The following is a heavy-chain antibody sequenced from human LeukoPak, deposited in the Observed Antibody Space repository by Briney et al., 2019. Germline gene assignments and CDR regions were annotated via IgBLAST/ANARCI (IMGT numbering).Heavy chain of an antibody. CDR2: IYHNGST. V-gene: IGHV4-38-2*02. CDR1: GYSITSGYY. Sequence: SEALSLTCSVSGYSITSGYYWGWIRQPPGKGLEWIGTIYHNGSTSYNPSLKSRVTISVDTSKNQFSLRLNSVIAADTAIYYCAKITTLDYWGQGTLVTVSS. CDR3: AKITTLDY. J-gene: IGHJ4*02. D-gene: IGHD1-1*01.